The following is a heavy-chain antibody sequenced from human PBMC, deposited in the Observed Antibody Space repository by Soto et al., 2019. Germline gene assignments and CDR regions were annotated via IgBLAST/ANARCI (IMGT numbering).Heavy chain of an antibody. J-gene: IGHJ6*02. CDR1: GFTFSDYY. V-gene: IGHV3-11*06. D-gene: IGHD2-2*01. CDR3: ARDGSRYCSSTSCLSGYYYYGMDV. CDR2: ISSSSSYT. Sequence: QAQLVESGGGLVKPGGSLRLSCAASGFTFSDYYMSWIRQAPGKGLEWVSYISSSSSYTNYADSVKGRFTISRDNAENSLYLQMNSLRAEDTAVYYCARDGSRYCSSTSCLSGYYYYGMDVWGQGTTVTVSS.